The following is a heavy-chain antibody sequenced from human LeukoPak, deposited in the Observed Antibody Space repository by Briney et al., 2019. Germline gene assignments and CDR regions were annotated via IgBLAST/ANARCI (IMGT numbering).Heavy chain of an antibody. V-gene: IGHV3-30-3*01. J-gene: IGHJ4*02. CDR1: GFAFSSFG. CDR2: ITYDGSKK. CDR3: ARGLDYDILTF. D-gene: IGHD3-9*01. Sequence: PGRSLRLSCAASGFAFSSFGMHWARQAPGKGLDWVAVITYDGSKKYYADSVKGRFTISRDNSKNTLYLQVDILRTEDTAVYYCARGLDYDILTFWGQGTLVTVSS.